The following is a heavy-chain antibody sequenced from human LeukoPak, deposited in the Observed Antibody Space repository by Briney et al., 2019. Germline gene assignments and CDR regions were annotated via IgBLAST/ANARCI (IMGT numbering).Heavy chain of an antibody. V-gene: IGHV3-7*03. J-gene: IGHJ4*02. D-gene: IGHD4-17*01. CDR3: ARRPFYGDSYYFDY. Sequence: GGSLRLSCVASGFTFSSYWMSWVRQAPGKGLEWVANIKQDGSEKYYVDSVEGRFTISRDNAKNSLYLQMNSLRAEDTAVYYCARRPFYGDSYYFDYWGQGTLVTVSS. CDR2: IKQDGSEK. CDR1: GFTFSSYW.